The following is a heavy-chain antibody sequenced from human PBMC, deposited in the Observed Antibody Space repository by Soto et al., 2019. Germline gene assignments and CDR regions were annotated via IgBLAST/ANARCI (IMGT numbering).Heavy chain of an antibody. CDR2: ISGSGSST. Sequence: EVQLLESGGGLVQPGGSLRLSCAASGFPFSGYAINWVRQAPGKGLEWVSIISGSGSSTNYADSVKGRFTISRDNARDTVYLQMNSLRAEDTAVYYCAKSYYGDYDHRLLFDKWGQGTLVTVSS. J-gene: IGHJ4*02. V-gene: IGHV3-23*01. CDR1: GFPFSGYA. D-gene: IGHD4-17*01. CDR3: AKSYYGDYDHRLLFDK.